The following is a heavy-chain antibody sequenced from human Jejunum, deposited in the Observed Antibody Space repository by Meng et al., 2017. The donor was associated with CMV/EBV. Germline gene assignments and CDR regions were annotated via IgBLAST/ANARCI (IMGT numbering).Heavy chain of an antibody. CDR1: GYTFTRYG. D-gene: IGHD2-2*01. Sequence: QVQLVQSGAEVKKPGASVKVSCKASGYTFTRYGISWVRQAPGQGLEWMGWISAYSGNTKYAHKVQGRVTLTTDTSTNTVYMELRSLTSDDTAVYYCARFYCSSTSCPHVLFDYWGQGTLVTASS. CDR2: ISAYSGNT. V-gene: IGHV1-18*01. J-gene: IGHJ4*02. CDR3: ARFYCSSTSCPHVLFDY.